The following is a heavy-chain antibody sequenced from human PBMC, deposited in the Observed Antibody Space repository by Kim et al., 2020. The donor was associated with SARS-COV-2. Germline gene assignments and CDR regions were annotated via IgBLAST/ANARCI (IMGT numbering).Heavy chain of an antibody. Sequence: GGSLRLSCAASGFTFSSYWMSWVRQAPGKGLEWVANIKQDGSEKYYLDSVKGRFTISRDNAKNSLYLQMNSLRAEDTAVYYCARDVRYDSSGYYDIFRDYWGQGAVLTVSS. V-gene: IGHV3-7*01. CDR2: IKQDGSEK. J-gene: IGHJ4*02. CDR1: GFTFSSYW. CDR3: ARDVRYDSSGYYDIFRDY. D-gene: IGHD3-22*01.